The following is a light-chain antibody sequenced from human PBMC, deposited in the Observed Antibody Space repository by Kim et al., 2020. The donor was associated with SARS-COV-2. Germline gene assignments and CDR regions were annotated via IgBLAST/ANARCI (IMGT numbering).Light chain of an antibody. CDR1: QSVSSSY. Sequence: SAGERPTLSCRASQSVSSSYLAWYQQKPGQAPRLLIYGASSRATGIPDRFSGSGSGTDFTLTISRLEPEDFAVYYCQQYGSSPLTFGGGTKVDIK. CDR2: GAS. CDR3: QQYGSSPLT. V-gene: IGKV3-20*01. J-gene: IGKJ4*01.